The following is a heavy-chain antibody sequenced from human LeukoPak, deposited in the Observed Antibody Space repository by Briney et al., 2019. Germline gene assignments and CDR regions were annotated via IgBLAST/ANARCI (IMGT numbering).Heavy chain of an antibody. D-gene: IGHD3-22*01. CDR1: GYTFTSYY. V-gene: IGHV1-46*01. CDR3: ARDPPYYYDTKDYMDV. J-gene: IGHJ6*03. CDR2: INPSGGST. Sequence: ASVKVSCKASGYTFTSYYMHWVRQAPGQGLEWMGIINPSGGSTSYAQKFQGRATMTRDMSTSTVYMELSSLRSEDTAVYYCARDPPYYYDTKDYMDVWGKGTTVTVSS.